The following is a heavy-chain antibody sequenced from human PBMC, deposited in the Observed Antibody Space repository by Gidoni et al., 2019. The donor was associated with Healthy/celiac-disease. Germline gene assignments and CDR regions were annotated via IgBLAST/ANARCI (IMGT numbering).Heavy chain of an antibody. CDR1: GGSFSGYY. Sequence: QVQLQQWGAGLLKPSETLSLTCAVYGGSFSGYYWSWIRQPPGKGLEWIGEINHSGSTNYNPSLKSRVTISVDTSKNQFSLKLSSVTAADTAVYYCARGGKIYCSGGSCYSLGLDYWGQGTLVTVSS. V-gene: IGHV4-34*01. D-gene: IGHD2-15*01. CDR3: ARGGKIYCSGGSCYSLGLDY. J-gene: IGHJ4*02. CDR2: INHSGST.